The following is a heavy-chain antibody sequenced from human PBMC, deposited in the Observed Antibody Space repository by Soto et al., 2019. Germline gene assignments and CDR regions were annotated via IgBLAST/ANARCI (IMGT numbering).Heavy chain of an antibody. Sequence: QITLKESGPTLVKPTQTLTLTCTFSGFSLSTSGVGVGWIRQPPGKALEWLALIYWDDDKRYSPSLKSRLTITNDTSKNQVVLTMTNMDPVDTATYCCAHYFYTLVDDAFDIWGQGTMVTVSS. D-gene: IGHD2-8*02. J-gene: IGHJ3*02. CDR2: IYWDDDK. CDR1: GFSLSTSGVG. V-gene: IGHV2-5*02. CDR3: AHYFYTLVDDAFDI.